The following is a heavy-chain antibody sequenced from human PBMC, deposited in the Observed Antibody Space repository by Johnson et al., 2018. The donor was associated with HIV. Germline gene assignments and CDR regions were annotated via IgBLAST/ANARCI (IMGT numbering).Heavy chain of an antibody. CDR3: ARDWAAVGRVGGMDAFDI. D-gene: IGHD6-13*01. V-gene: IGHV3-20*04. Sequence: EVQLVESGGGEVRPGGSLRLSCAASGFTFDDYGMSWVRQAPGKGLEWVSGINWNGGSTGYADSVKGRFNISRDNAKNSLYLQMNSLRAEDTALYYCARDWAAVGRVGGMDAFDIWGQGTMVTVSS. CDR1: GFTFDDYG. J-gene: IGHJ3*02. CDR2: INWNGGST.